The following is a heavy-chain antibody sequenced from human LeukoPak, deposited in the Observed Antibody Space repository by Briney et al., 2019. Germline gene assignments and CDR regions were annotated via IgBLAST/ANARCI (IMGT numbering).Heavy chain of an antibody. Sequence: GGSLRLSCAASGFTFSSYWMNWVRQAPGKGLEWVANIKQDGSEKYYVDSVKGRFTIPRDNAKNSLYLQMNSLRADDTAVYYCERDWPGDSYGADPWGQGTLVTVSS. J-gene: IGHJ5*02. V-gene: IGHV3-7*01. CDR2: IKQDGSEK. CDR1: GFTFSSYW. D-gene: IGHD5-18*01. CDR3: ERDWPGDSYGADP.